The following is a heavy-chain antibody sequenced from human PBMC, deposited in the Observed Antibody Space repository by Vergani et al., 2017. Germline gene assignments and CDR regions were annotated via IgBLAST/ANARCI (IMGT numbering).Heavy chain of an antibody. Sequence: QVQLVQSGAEVKKPGSSVKVSCKASGGTFSSYTISWVRQAPGQGLEWMGRIIPILGIANYAQKFQGRVTITADKSTSTAYMELSSLRSEDTPVYYCARAGNYYGDYPEINWGQGTLVTVSS. CDR1: GGTFSSYT. J-gene: IGHJ4*02. CDR3: ARAGNYYGDYPEIN. CDR2: IIPILGIA. V-gene: IGHV1-69*02. D-gene: IGHD4-17*01.